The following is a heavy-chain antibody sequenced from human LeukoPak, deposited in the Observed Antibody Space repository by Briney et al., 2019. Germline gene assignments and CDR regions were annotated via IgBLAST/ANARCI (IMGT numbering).Heavy chain of an antibody. V-gene: IGHV3-7*01. Sequence: GGSLRLSCAASGFTFSDYYMSWIRQAPGKGLEWVANMNQDGSAKGYVDSVKGRFTISRDNARNSLYLQMSSLRPEDTAVYYCATYTHWVAGDVWGQGTTVTVSS. D-gene: IGHD3-16*01. J-gene: IGHJ6*02. CDR1: GFTFSDYY. CDR2: MNQDGSAK. CDR3: ATYTHWVAGDV.